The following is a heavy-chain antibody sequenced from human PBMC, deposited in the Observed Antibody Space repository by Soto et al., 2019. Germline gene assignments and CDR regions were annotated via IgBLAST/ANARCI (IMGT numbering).Heavy chain of an antibody. V-gene: IGHV3-48*02. D-gene: IGHD6-19*01. J-gene: IGHJ3*02. CDR3: VRDRMWEQWLGPHDAFEI. Sequence: GGSKRHSNAASEGNIGICSRSWIRQKHGKGLEWISYVSAAANDIYYTDSVRGRFTISRDNAKNSLYLQMNSLRDDDTAVYYCVRDRMWEQWLGPHDAFEIWGQGTMVTVSS. CDR2: VSAAANDI. CDR1: EGNIGICS.